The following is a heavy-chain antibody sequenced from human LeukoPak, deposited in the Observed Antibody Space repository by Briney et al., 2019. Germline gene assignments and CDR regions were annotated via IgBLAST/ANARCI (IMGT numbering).Heavy chain of an antibody. CDR2: IYHSGSA. D-gene: IGHD2-2*02. V-gene: IGHV4-38-2*02. J-gene: IGHJ4*02. CDR1: GYSITSGYN. Sequence: KPSETLSLTCTVSGYSITSGYNWAWIRQPPGKVLEWIGSIYHSGSAYYNPSLKSRVTISVDTSKNQLSLKLSSVTAADTAVYYCVRYCSSTTCYTRAVDYWGQGTLVTVSS. CDR3: VRYCSSTTCYTRAVDY.